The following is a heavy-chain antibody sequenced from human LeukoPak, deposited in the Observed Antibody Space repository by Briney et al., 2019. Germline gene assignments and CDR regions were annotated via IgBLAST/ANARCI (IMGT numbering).Heavy chain of an antibody. D-gene: IGHD3-10*01. CDR3: ARDPEYYYGSGSFMDV. J-gene: IGHJ6*03. CDR1: GFTFSSYE. Sequence: PGGSLRFSCAASGFTFSSYEMNWVRQAPGKGLEWVANIKQDGSEKYYVDSVKGRFTISRDNAKNSLYLQMNSLRAEDTAVYYCARDPEYYYGSGSFMDVWGKGTTVTISS. CDR2: IKQDGSEK. V-gene: IGHV3-7*01.